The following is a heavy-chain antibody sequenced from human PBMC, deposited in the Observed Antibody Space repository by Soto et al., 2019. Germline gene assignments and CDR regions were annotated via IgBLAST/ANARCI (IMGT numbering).Heavy chain of an antibody. CDR1: GFTFSSYA. D-gene: IGHD5-18*01. V-gene: IGHV3-23*01. J-gene: IGHJ3*02. CDR2: ISGSGGST. Sequence: EVQLLESGGGLVQPGGSLRLSCAASGFTFSSYAMSWVRQAPGKGLEWVSAISGSGGSTYYADSVKGRFTISRDNSKNSLNLQMNSLRAEDTVVYYCARDRDTAMAGDAFDIWGQGTMVTVSS. CDR3: ARDRDTAMAGDAFDI.